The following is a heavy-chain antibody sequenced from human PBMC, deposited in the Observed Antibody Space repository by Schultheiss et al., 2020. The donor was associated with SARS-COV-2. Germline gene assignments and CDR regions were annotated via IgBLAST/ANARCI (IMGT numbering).Heavy chain of an antibody. CDR2: ISYDGSNK. V-gene: IGHV3-30*18. D-gene: IGHD6-13*01. J-gene: IGHJ4*02. CDR3: AKVGSSWSIDY. Sequence: GGSLRLSCAASGFTFSSYGMHWVRQAPGKGLEWVAVISYDGSNKYYADSVKGRFTISRDNSKDTLYLQMNSLRAEDTAVYYCAKVGSSWSIDYWGQGTLVTVSS. CDR1: GFTFSSYG.